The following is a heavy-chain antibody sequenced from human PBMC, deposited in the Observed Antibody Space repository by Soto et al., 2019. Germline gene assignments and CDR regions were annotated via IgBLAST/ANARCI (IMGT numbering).Heavy chain of an antibody. Sequence: QVQLVQSGAEVKKPGSSVKVSCKASGGTFSSYAISWVRQAPGQGLEWMGGIIPIFGTANYAQKFQGRVTITADESTSTVYMELSSLRSEDTAVYYCARDGFLVDTAMAPYFDYWGQGTLVTVSS. CDR1: GGTFSSYA. CDR2: IIPIFGTA. V-gene: IGHV1-69*01. CDR3: ARDGFLVDTAMAPYFDY. D-gene: IGHD5-18*01. J-gene: IGHJ4*02.